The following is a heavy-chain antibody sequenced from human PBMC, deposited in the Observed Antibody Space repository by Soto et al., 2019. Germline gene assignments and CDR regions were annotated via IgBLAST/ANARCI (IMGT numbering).Heavy chain of an antibody. Sequence: NPSETLSLTCTVSGGSISSGGYYWSWIRQHPGKGLEWIGYIYYSVSTYYNPSLKSRVTISVDTSKNQFSLKLSSVTAADTAVYYCARGGYSYGYYFDYWGQGTLVTVSS. D-gene: IGHD5-18*01. CDR2: IYYSVST. CDR3: ARGGYSYGYYFDY. CDR1: GGSISSGGYY. J-gene: IGHJ4*02. V-gene: IGHV4-31*03.